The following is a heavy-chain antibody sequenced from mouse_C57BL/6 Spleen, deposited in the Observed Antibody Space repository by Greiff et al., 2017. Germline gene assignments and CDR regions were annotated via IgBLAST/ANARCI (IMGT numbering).Heavy chain of an antibody. J-gene: IGHJ2*01. CDR3: ARITTVVAIDY. CDR1: GYTFTSYG. D-gene: IGHD1-1*01. Sequence: VMLVESGAELARPGASVKLSCKASGYTFTSYGISWVKQRTGQGLEWIGEIYPRSGNTYYNEKFKGKATLTADKSSSTAYMELRSLTSEDSAVYFCARITTVVAIDYWGQGTTLTVSS. CDR2: IYPRSGNT. V-gene: IGHV1-81*01.